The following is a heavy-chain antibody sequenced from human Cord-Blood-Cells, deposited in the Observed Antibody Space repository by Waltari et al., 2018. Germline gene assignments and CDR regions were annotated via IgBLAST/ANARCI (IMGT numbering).Heavy chain of an antibody. J-gene: IGHJ6*03. D-gene: IGHD6-6*01. CDR1: GSTFSSYG. CDR3: AILEYSSSSAYYYYMDV. V-gene: IGHV3-33*01. CDR2: IWYDGSNK. Sequence: QVQLVESGGGVVQPGRSLRLSCAASGSTFSSYGMHWVRQAPGKGLEGVAVIWYDGSNKYYADSVKGRFTISRDNSKNTLYLQMNSLRAEDTAVYYCAILEYSSSSAYYYYMDVWGKGTTVTVSS.